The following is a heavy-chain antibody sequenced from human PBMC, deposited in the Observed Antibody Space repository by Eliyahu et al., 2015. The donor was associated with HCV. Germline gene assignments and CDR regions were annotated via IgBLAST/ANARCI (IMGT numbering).Heavy chain of an antibody. CDR3: ARENKIEVGGFDI. CDR2: IKGDASET. CDR1: GFIFSNYY. J-gene: IGHJ3*02. D-gene: IGHD3-22*01. Sequence: EVQLVESGGRLVQPGGSLRLSCAASGFIFSNYYMNWVRQAPGKGLEWVANIKGDASETFYVDSLKGRFTISRDNHENSVYLQIESLRAEDTAMYYCARENKIEVGGFDIWGQGTKVTVSS. V-gene: IGHV3-7*01.